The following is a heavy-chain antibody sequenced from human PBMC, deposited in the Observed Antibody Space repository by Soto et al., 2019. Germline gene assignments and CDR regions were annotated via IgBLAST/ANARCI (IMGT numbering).Heavy chain of an antibody. J-gene: IGHJ4*02. Sequence: QVQLVESGGGVVQPGRSLRLSCVASGLIFSNYGRHWVRQAPGKGLEWVAIIRYDGSNKYYADSVKGRFTIYRDNSKNKLYLQVNSLRGEDTAAYYCARDLRDSSWLNIDYWGQGTQVTVSS. D-gene: IGHD6-19*01. CDR3: ARDLRDSSWLNIDY. V-gene: IGHV3-30*03. CDR1: GLIFSNYG. CDR2: IRYDGSNK.